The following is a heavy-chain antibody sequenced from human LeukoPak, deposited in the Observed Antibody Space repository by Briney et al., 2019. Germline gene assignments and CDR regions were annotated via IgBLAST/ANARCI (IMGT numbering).Heavy chain of an antibody. V-gene: IGHV4-39*01. D-gene: IGHD3-9*01. J-gene: IGHJ2*01. Sequence: SETLSLSCSVSGGSIGTTTYSWAWIRQPPGKGLEWIGNVYYGGSTNFSPSLRSRVTMSVDSSTKQFSLWLISVTAADTAVYYCARCPYDRMSGHSIWYFDLWGRGTLVTVSS. CDR3: ARCPYDRMSGHSIWYFDL. CDR2: VYYGGST. CDR1: GGSIGTTTYS.